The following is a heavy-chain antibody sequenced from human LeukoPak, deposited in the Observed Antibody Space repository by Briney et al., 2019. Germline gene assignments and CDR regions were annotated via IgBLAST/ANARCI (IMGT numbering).Heavy chain of an antibody. CDR2: IRYDGSNK. V-gene: IGHV3-30*02. D-gene: IGHD1-26*01. CDR3: ARGFEWELLRAF. J-gene: IGHJ4*02. CDR1: GFTFSSYG. Sequence: GGSLRLSCAASGFTFSSYGMHWVRQAPGKGLEWVAFIRYDGSNKYYADSVKGRFTISRDNAKNSLYLQMNSLRAEDTAVYYCARGFEWELLRAFWGQGSLVTVSS.